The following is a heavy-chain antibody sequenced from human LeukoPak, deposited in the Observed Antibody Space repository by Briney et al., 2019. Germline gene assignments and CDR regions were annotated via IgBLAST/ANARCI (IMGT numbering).Heavy chain of an antibody. V-gene: IGHV3-23*01. J-gene: IGHJ4*02. CDR1: GFTFSSYA. Sequence: GGPLRLSCAASGFTFSSYAMSWVRQARGKGLEWVSAISGSGGSTYYADSVKGRFTISRDNSKNTLYLQMNSLRAEDTAVYYCAKGIAVAGDYWGQGTLVTVSS. D-gene: IGHD6-19*01. CDR2: ISGSGGST. CDR3: AKGIAVAGDY.